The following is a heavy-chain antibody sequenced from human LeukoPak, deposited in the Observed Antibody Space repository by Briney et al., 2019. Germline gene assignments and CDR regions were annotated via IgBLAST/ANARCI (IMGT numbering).Heavy chain of an antibody. CDR1: GFTFSSYW. CDR3: AKDGGLWVSAHWGDS. V-gene: IGHV3-7*03. CDR2: IKQDGSEK. J-gene: IGHJ4*02. Sequence: GGSLRLSCAASGFTFSSYWMSWVRQAPGKGLEWVANIKQDGSEKYYVDSVKGRFTISRDNAKNSLYLQMNSLRAEDTAVYYCAKDGGLWVSAHWGDSWGRGTLVTVSS. D-gene: IGHD7-27*01.